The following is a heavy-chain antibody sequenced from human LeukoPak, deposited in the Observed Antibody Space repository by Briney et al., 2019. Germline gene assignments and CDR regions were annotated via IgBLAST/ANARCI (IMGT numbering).Heavy chain of an antibody. CDR2: ITPSGGST. J-gene: IGHJ4*02. V-gene: IGHV1-46*01. Sequence: GASVKVSCKASGYVFTSYDMHWVRQAPGQGLEWMGIITPSGGSTTYAQKFQGRVTMTEDTSTDTAYMELSSLRSEDTAVYYCASPGTVWLRPLDYWGQGTLVTVSS. D-gene: IGHD5-12*01. CDR1: GYVFTSYD. CDR3: ASPGTVWLRPLDY.